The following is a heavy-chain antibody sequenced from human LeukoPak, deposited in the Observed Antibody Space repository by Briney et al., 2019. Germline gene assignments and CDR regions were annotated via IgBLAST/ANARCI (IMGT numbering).Heavy chain of an antibody. V-gene: IGHV3-53*01. CDR2: IYSGGST. CDR3: ARDESTYYYDSSGYTYYFDY. CDR1: GFTVSSNY. D-gene: IGHD3-22*01. J-gene: IGHJ4*02. Sequence: PGGSLRLSCAASGFTVSSNYMSWVRQAPGKGLEWVSVIYSGGSTYYADSVKGRFTISRDNSKNTPYLQMNSLRAEDTAVYYCARDESTYYYDSSGYTYYFDYWGQGTLVTVSS.